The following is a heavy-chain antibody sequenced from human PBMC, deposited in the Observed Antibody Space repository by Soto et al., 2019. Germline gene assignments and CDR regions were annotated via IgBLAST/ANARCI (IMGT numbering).Heavy chain of an antibody. CDR2: ISYDGSNK. V-gene: IGHV3-30*03. Sequence: ESGGGVVQPGRSLRLSCAASGFTFSSYGMHWVRQAPGKGLEWVAVISYDGSNKYYADSVKGRFTISRDNSKNTLYLQMNSLRAEDTAVYYCAYYGMDVWGQGTTVTVSS. J-gene: IGHJ6*02. CDR3: AYYGMDV. CDR1: GFTFSSYG.